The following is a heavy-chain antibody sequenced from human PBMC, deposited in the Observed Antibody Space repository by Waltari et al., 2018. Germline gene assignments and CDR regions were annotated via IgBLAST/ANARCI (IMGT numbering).Heavy chain of an antibody. CDR3: ARGQEAGMDV. CDR2: MNPTSGNT. CDR1: GYTFTRYD. Sequence: QVQLVQSGAEVKKPGASVKVACKASGYTFTRYDINWVRQATGQGLEWMGWMNPTSGNTCYAQKFQGRVPMTRNPSRRTVSMELSSLRSEDTAVYYCARGQEAGMDVWGQGTTVTVSS. J-gene: IGHJ6*02. V-gene: IGHV1-8*01.